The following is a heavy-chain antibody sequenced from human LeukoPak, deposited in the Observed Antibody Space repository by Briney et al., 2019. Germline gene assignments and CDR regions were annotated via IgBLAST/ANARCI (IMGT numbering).Heavy chain of an antibody. D-gene: IGHD5-18*01. CDR2: IYHNGNT. Sequence: PSATLSLTCALSAYSISSGYYWGWIRQPPGKGLEWIGTIYHNGNTYYNPSLKSPVTISVDTSKNQFSLKLGSVTAAGTGVYYCARVRYNYGVTDYWGQGTLVTVSS. CDR1: AYSISSGYY. V-gene: IGHV4-38-2*01. J-gene: IGHJ4*02. CDR3: ARVRYNYGVTDY.